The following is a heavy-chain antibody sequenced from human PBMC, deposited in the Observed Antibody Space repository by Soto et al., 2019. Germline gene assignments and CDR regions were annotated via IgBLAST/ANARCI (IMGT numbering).Heavy chain of an antibody. CDR3: ARDLGITMIVVVPDAFDI. CDR2: IWYDGSNK. D-gene: IGHD3-22*01. CDR1: GFTFSSYG. Sequence: GGSLRLSCAASGFTFSSYGMHWVRQAPGKGLEWVAVIWYDGSNKYYADSVKGRFTISRDNSKNTLYLQMNSLRAEDTAVYYCARDLGITMIVVVPDAFDIWGQGTTVTVSS. J-gene: IGHJ3*02. V-gene: IGHV3-33*01.